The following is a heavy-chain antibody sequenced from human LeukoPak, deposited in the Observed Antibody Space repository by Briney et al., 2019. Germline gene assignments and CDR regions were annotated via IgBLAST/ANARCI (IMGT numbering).Heavy chain of an antibody. Sequence: SETLSLTCTVSGGSISSSYYWGWIRQPPGKGLEWIGYIYYSGSTNYNPSLKSRVTISVDTSKNQFSLKLSSVTAADTAVYYCARYNWNYPYAFDIWGQGTMVTVSS. CDR3: ARYNWNYPYAFDI. V-gene: IGHV4-59*01. CDR2: IYYSGST. CDR1: GGSISSSYY. J-gene: IGHJ3*02. D-gene: IGHD1-7*01.